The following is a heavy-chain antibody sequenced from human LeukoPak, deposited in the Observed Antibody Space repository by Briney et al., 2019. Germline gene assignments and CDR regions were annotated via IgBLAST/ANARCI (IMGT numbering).Heavy chain of an antibody. CDR3: ARVKAYYYDSGGYYGY. CDR1: GFTFSSYW. V-gene: IGHV3-7*01. Sequence: GGSLRLSCAASGFTFSSYWMSWVRQAPGKGLEWVANIKQDGSEKYYVDSVKGRFTISRDNAKNSLYLQMNSLRAEDTAVYYCARVKAYYYDSGGYYGYWGQGTLVTVSS. CDR2: IKQDGSEK. D-gene: IGHD3-22*01. J-gene: IGHJ4*02.